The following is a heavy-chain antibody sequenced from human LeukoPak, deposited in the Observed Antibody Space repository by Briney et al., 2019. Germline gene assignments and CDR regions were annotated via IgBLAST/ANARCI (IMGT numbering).Heavy chain of an antibody. CDR1: GFTFSSYG. V-gene: IGHV3-23*01. D-gene: IGHD2-21*02. J-gene: IGHJ4*02. CDR2: ISGSGGST. CDR3: AKDPPRRKHDPYCGGDCYRPHFDY. Sequence: PGRSLRLSCAASGFTFSSYGMHWVRQAPGKGLEWVSAISGSGGSTYYADSVKGRFTISRDNSKNTLYLQMNSLRAEDTAVYYCAKDPPRRKHDPYCGGDCYRPHFDYWGQGTLVTVSS.